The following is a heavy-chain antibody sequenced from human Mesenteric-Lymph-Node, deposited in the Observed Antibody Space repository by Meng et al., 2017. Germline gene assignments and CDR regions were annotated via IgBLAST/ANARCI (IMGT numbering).Heavy chain of an antibody. D-gene: IGHD3-16*01. CDR3: ARGGLSRIDY. CDR2: IYYSGST. V-gene: IGHV4-59*01. Sequence: SCKASGYTFTGYYMHWVRQPPGKGLEWIGYIYYSGSTNYNPSLKSRVTISVGTSKNQFSLKLSSVTAADTAMYYCARGGLSRIDYWGQGTLVTGAS. J-gene: IGHJ4*02. CDR1: GYTFTGYY.